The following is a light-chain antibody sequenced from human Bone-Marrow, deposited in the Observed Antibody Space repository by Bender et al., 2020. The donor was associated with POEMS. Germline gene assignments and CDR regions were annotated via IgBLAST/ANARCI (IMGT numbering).Light chain of an antibody. V-gene: IGLV2-14*02. Sequence: QSALTQPASVSGSPGQPITISCTGTSNDVGNYDLVSWYQQHPGKDPKVIIYGVNKRPSGVSNRFSASKSGNTASLTISGLQPEDEAVYYCCSYRSRFTVVFGGGTKLTVL. J-gene: IGLJ2*01. CDR3: CSYRSRFTVV. CDR1: SNDVGNYDL. CDR2: GVN.